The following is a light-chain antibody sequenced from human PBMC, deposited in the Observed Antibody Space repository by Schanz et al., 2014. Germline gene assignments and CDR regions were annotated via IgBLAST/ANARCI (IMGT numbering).Light chain of an antibody. CDR3: SSYTSSSTPSWV. Sequence: QSALTQPPSASGSPGQSVTISCTGTSSDVGGYNYVSWYQQYPGKAPKLMIYEVNKRPSGVPDRFSGSKSGNTASLTISGLQAEDEADYYCSSYTSSSTPSWVFGGGTKLTVL. CDR1: SSDVGGYNY. CDR2: EVN. J-gene: IGLJ3*02. V-gene: IGLV2-8*01.